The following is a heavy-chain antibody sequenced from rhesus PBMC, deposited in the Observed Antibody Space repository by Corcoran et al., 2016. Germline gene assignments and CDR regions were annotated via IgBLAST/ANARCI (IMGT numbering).Heavy chain of an antibody. Sequence: QVQLVQSGAEVKKPGSSVKVSCKASGYTFTDYYMHWVRQAPRQGLEWMGWINPYNGNTTEAQKFQGRVTMTRETSTSTAYMELSSLRSEDTAVYYCARRMEVADVWGPGVLVTVSS. CDR2: INPYNGNT. J-gene: IGHJ5-1*01. CDR3: ARRMEVADV. D-gene: IGHD2-33*01. V-gene: IGHV1S2*01. CDR1: GYTFTDYY.